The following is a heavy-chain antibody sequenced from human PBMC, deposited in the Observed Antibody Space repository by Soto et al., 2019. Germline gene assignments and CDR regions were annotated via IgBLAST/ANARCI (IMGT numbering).Heavy chain of an antibody. D-gene: IGHD5-18*01. V-gene: IGHV5-51*01. CDR2: IYPGDSDT. CDR1: GYSFTSYL. Sequence: XESLKVYCKCSGYSFTSYLIGLVLQMPGKGLEWMGIIYPGDSDTRYSPSFQGQVTISADKSISTAYLQWSSLKASDTAMYYCARNSGYSYGYDYGMDVWGQGTTVTVSS. CDR3: ARNSGYSYGYDYGMDV. J-gene: IGHJ6*02.